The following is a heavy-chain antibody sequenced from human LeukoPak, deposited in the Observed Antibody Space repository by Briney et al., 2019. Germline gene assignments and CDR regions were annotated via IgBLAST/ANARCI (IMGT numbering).Heavy chain of an antibody. CDR3: ARDRVYDILTGYDNWFDP. CDR2: ISAYNGNT. CDR1: GYTFTSYG. V-gene: IGHV1-18*01. Sequence: SVKVSCKASGYTFTSYGISWVRQAPGQGLEWMGWISAYNGNTNYAQKLQGRVTMTTDTSTSTAYMELRSLRSDDTAVYYCARDRVYDILTGYDNWFDPRGQGTLVTVSS. J-gene: IGHJ5*02. D-gene: IGHD3-9*01.